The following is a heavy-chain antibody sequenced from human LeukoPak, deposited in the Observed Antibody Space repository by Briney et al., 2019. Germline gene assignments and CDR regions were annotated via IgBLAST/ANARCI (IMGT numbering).Heavy chain of an antibody. J-gene: IGHJ4*02. CDR3: GRDLYGSNDY. CDR1: GFTFRNYG. CDR2: ISDSGSNT. V-gene: IGHV3-23*01. Sequence: PGGPLRLSCAASGFTFRNYGLSWVRQAPGEGLEWVSSISDSGSNTYYADSVKGRFTISRDNSKNTLYLRLNSLRAEDTAVYYCGRDLYGSNDYWGQGTLVTVSS. D-gene: IGHD4/OR15-4a*01.